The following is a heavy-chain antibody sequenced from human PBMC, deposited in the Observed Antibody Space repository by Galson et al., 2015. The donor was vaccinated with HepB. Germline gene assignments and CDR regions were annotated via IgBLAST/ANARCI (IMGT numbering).Heavy chain of an antibody. V-gene: IGHV3-7*01. CDR1: RFTFSSYW. D-gene: IGHD3-3*01. CDR2: IKEDGSEK. J-gene: IGHJ4*02. Sequence: SLRLSCAASRFTFSSYWMSWVRQAPGKGLEWVANIKEDGSEKYYVDSVKGRFTISRDNAKNSLYLEMNSLRAEDTAVYYCASEVRSAYYDFWSGYVTLYYFDYWGQGTLVPISS. CDR3: ASEVRSAYYDFWSGYVTLYYFDY.